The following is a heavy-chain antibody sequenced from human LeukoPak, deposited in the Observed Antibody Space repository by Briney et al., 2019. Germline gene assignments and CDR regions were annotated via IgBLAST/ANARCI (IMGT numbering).Heavy chain of an antibody. D-gene: IGHD2-2*01. CDR3: AKDRRGCTNTSCYYRFDY. CDR1: GFTFSSYA. CDR2: ISGSGGST. J-gene: IGHJ4*02. Sequence: GGSLRLSCAASGFTFSSYAMSWVRQAPGKGLEWVSGISGSGGSTHYADSVKGRFTISRDNSKNTLYLQMNSLRAEDTAVYYCAKDRRGCTNTSCYYRFDYWGQGTLVTVSS. V-gene: IGHV3-23*01.